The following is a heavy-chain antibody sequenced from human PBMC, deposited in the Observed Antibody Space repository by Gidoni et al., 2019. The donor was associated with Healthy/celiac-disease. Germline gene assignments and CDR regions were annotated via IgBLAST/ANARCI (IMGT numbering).Heavy chain of an antibody. Sequence: QVQLQESGPGLVKPSETLSLTCTVSGGSISSYYWSWIRPPPGKGLEWIGYSYYSGSTNYNPSLKSRVTISVDTSKNQFSLKLSSVTAADTAVYYCARLGYCSGGSCYPVDWGQGTLVTVSS. CDR1: GGSISSYY. J-gene: IGHJ4*02. D-gene: IGHD2-15*01. CDR3: ARLGYCSGGSCYPVD. CDR2: SYYSGST. V-gene: IGHV4-59*08.